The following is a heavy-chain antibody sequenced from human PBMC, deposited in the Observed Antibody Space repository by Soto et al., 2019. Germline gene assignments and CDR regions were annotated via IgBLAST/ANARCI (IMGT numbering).Heavy chain of an antibody. CDR2: ISSGSSYI. CDR1: GFSFGSFS. CDR3: ARGMYSSMDV. Sequence: EVQLVESGGGLVQPGGSLRLSCAASGFSFGSFSMNWVRQAPGKGLEWVSSISSGSSYIYYADSVKGRFTISRENAKNSLSLQMNSLRAEDTAVYYCARGMYSSMDVWGQGTTVTVSS. J-gene: IGHJ6*02. V-gene: IGHV3-21*01. D-gene: IGHD6-13*01.